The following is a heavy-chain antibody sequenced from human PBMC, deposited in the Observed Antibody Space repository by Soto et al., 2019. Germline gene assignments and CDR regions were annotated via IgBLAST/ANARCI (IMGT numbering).Heavy chain of an antibody. CDR2: ISGSGGST. J-gene: IGHJ6*02. Sequence: GGSLRLSCAASGFTFSSYAMSWVRQAPGKGLEWVSAISGSGGSTYYADSVKGRFTISRDNSKNTLYLQMNSLRAEDTAVYYCANPLGERQIMSISLDYDFRFPPYYYYGMDVWGQGTTVTVSS. CDR1: GFTFSSYA. D-gene: IGHD3-3*01. V-gene: IGHV3-23*01. CDR3: ANPLGERQIMSISLDYDFRFPPYYYYGMDV.